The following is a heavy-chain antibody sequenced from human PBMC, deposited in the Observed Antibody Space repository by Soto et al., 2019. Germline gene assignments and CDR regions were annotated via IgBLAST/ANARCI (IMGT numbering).Heavy chain of an antibody. J-gene: IGHJ4*02. CDR2: ISYSGTT. D-gene: IGHD4-17*01. Sequence: WTWIRQHPGEGLEWIGYISYSGTTHYNPSLNSRVTISIDTSKNQFSLTLTSVTAADTAVYYCARARGPTVTTVYRFEYWGQGTLVTVSS. CDR3: ARARGPTVTTVYRFEY. V-gene: IGHV4-31*02.